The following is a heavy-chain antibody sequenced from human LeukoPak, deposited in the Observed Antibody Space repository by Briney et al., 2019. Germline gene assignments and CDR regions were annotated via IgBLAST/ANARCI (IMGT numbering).Heavy chain of an antibody. Sequence: EASVKVSCKASGYTFTSYYMHWVRQAPGQGLEWMGIINPSGGSTSYAQKFQGRATMTRDMSTSTVYMELSSLRSEDTAVYYCARAPLGTARGVASYYYYYYMDVWGKGTTVTVSS. CDR2: INPSGGST. CDR1: GYTFTSYY. CDR3: ARAPLGTARGVASYYYYYYMDV. V-gene: IGHV1-46*01. D-gene: IGHD3-10*01. J-gene: IGHJ6*03.